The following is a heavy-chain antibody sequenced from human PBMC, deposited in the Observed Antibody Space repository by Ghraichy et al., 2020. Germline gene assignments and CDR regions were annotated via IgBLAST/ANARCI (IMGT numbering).Heavy chain of an antibody. CDR3: VRYYDSSGYYYVPPLGGRSGGMGV. CDR2: INHSGST. J-gene: IGHJ6*02. V-gene: IGHV4-34*01. CDR1: GGSFSGYY. Sequence: SETLSLTCAVYGGSFSGYYWSWIRQPPGKGLEWIGEINHSGSTNYNPSLKSRVTISVDTSKNQFSLKLSSVTAADTAVYYCVRYYDSSGYYYVPPLGGRSGGMGVWGQGTTVTVSS. D-gene: IGHD3-22*01.